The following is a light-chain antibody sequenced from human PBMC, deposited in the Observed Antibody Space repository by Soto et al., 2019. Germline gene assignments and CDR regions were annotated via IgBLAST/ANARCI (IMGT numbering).Light chain of an antibody. V-gene: IGKV1-5*03. Sequence: DIQMTQSPSTLSASVGDRVTITCRASPSIISWLAWYQQKPGKAPKLLIYKASSLESGVPSRFSCSGSGTEFTLTISSLQPDDFATYYVQPYNSYSTFGQGTKVEIK. CDR2: KAS. J-gene: IGKJ1*01. CDR1: PSIISW. CDR3: QPYNSYST.